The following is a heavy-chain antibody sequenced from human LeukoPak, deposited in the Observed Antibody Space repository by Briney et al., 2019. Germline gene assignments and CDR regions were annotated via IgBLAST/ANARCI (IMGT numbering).Heavy chain of an antibody. CDR2: IYYSGST. J-gene: IGHJ4*02. CDR1: GGSISSGDSY. CDR3: ARDRSGYFDY. D-gene: IGHD3-22*01. Sequence: SETLSLTCTVSGGSISSGDSYWSWIRQPPGRGLEWIAYIYYSGSTYYNPSLKSRFTISVDTSKNQFSLKRSSVTAADTAVYYCARDRSGYFDYWGQGTLVTVSS. V-gene: IGHV4-30-4*01.